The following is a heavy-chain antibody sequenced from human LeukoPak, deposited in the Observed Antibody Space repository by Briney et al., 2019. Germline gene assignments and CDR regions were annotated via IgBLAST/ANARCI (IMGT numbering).Heavy chain of an antibody. CDR3: ARGRYCGGDCYSPNWFDP. D-gene: IGHD2-21*02. J-gene: IGHJ5*02. CDR2: IYYSGST. CDR1: GGSISSYY. V-gene: IGHV4-59*12. Sequence: SETLSLTCTVSGGSISSYYWSWIRQPPGKGLEWIGYIYYSGSTNYNPSLKSRVTISVDTSKNQFSLKLSSVTAADTAVYYCARGRYCGGDCYSPNWFDPWGQGTLVTVSS.